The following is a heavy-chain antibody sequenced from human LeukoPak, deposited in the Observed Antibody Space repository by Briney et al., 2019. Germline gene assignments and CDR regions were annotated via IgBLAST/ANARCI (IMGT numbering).Heavy chain of an antibody. V-gene: IGHV4-59*08. D-gene: IGHD6-13*01. CDR3: ASTTGYSSSWYLDY. CDR1: GGSISSYY. CDR2: IYYSGST. Sequence: SETLSLTCTVSGGSISSYYWSWIRQPPGKGLEWIGYIYYSGSTNYNPSLKSRVTISVDTSKNQFSLKLSSVTAAVTAVYYCASTTGYSSSWYLDYWGQGTLVTVSS. J-gene: IGHJ4*02.